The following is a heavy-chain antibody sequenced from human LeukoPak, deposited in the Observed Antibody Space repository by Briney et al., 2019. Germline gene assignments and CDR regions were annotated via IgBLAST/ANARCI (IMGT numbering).Heavy chain of an antibody. J-gene: IGHJ5*02. CDR3: ARHLNPNNWFDP. CDR1: GFTVSSNY. Sequence: PGGSLRLSCAASGFTVSSNYMSWVRQAPGKGLEWVSVIYSGGSTYYADSVKGRFTISRDNSKNTLYLQMNSLRAEDTAVYYCARHLNPNNWFDPWGQGTLVTVSS. CDR2: IYSGGST. V-gene: IGHV3-66*04.